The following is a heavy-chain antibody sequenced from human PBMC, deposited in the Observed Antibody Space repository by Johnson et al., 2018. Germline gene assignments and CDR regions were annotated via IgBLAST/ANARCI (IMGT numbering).Heavy chain of an antibody. V-gene: IGHV1-46*01. CDR1: GYIFSSYY. J-gene: IGHJ3*02. CDR2: INPSGGTS. D-gene: IGHD5-24*01. CDR3: ASLGVGWGEMATIPAFDI. Sequence: QVQLQESGAEVKKPGASVKVSCKASGYIFSSYYMHWVRQAPGQGLEWLAVINPSGGTSSSAQKFQGRVTMTSDTSTSTVYRELSSRRFEDTAVYYCASLGVGWGEMATIPAFDIWGQGTLVTVSS.